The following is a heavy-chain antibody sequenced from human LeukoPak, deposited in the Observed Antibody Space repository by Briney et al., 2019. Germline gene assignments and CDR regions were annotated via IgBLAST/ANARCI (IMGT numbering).Heavy chain of an antibody. CDR2: ISAYNGNT. CDR1: GYTFTSYG. J-gene: IGHJ4*02. Sequence: ASVKVSCKASGYTFTSYGISWVRQAPGQGLEWMGWISAYNGNTNYAQKLQGRVTMTTDTSTSTVYMELRSLRSDDTAVYYCARDLGSCSSCQRDYWGQGTLVTVPS. D-gene: IGHD6-13*01. CDR3: ARDLGSCSSCQRDY. V-gene: IGHV1-18*01.